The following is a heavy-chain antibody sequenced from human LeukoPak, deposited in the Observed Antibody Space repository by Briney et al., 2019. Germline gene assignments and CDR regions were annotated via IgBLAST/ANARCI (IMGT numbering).Heavy chain of an antibody. D-gene: IGHD3-10*01. CDR3: AKDRLNTGMVQGVMDV. V-gene: IGHV3-23*01. CDR2: MSVSGDTT. CDR1: GFTFSSYG. J-gene: IGHJ6*02. Sequence: PGGSLRLSCAASGFTFSSYGMSWVRQAPGKGLEWVSAMSVSGDTTTYADSVKGRFSISRDNSKNTLYLQMNSLRAEDTAIYYCAKDRLNTGMVQGVMDVWGQGTTVTVSS.